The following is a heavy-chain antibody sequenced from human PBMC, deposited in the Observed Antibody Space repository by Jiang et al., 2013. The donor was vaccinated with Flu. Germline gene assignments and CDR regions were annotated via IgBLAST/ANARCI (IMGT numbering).Heavy chain of an antibody. Sequence: VQLVESGAEVKKPGASVKVSCKASGYSFTDYSMHWVRQAPGQGLEWMGWINPDSGDTNYAQKFQGRVTMTRDTSISTAYMEVSRLRSDDTAVYYCARDQALIAGRYWLDPWGQGTQVTVSS. V-gene: IGHV1-2*02. D-gene: IGHD6-6*01. CDR3: ARDQALIAGRYWLDP. J-gene: IGHJ5*02. CDR2: INPDSGDT. CDR1: GYSFTDYS.